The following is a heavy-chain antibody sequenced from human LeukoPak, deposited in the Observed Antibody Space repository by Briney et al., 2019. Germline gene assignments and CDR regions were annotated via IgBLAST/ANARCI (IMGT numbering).Heavy chain of an antibody. J-gene: IGHJ4*02. D-gene: IGHD6-13*01. CDR1: GFTFSSYW. Sequence: GGSLRLSCAASGFTFSSYWMSWVRQAPGKGLEWVANIKQDGSEKYYVDSVKGRFTISRDNAKNSLYLQMNSLRAEDTAVYYCARDPAADSNLFDYWGQGTLVTVSS. CDR3: ARDPAADSNLFDY. CDR2: IKQDGSEK. V-gene: IGHV3-7*01.